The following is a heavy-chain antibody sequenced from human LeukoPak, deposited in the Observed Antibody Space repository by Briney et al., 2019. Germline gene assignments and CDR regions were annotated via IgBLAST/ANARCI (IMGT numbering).Heavy chain of an antibody. D-gene: IGHD3-10*01. CDR1: GGSFSGYY. CDR2: INHGGSA. J-gene: IGHJ3*02. V-gene: IGHV4-34*01. Sequence: KASETLSLTCAVYGGSFSGYYWTWIRQPPGKGLEWIGEINHGGSANYNPSLKSRVTISIDTSKTQFSLKLNSVTAADTAVYYCARTLPPLLGAFDIWGHGTMVTVSS. CDR3: ARTLPPLLGAFDI.